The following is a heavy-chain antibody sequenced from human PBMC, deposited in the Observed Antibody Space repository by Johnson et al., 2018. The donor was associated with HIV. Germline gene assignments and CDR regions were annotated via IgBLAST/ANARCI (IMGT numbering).Heavy chain of an antibody. V-gene: IGHV3-30*18. CDR2: ISYDGSDK. CDR1: GFTLSNAW. CDR3: AEAQVLADDCFNV. J-gene: IGHJ3*01. Sequence: QVQLVESGGGLVKPGGSLRLSCAASGFTLSNAWMSWVRQAPGKGLEWVAVISYDGSDKYYADSVKGRFTISRDNAKNTMYLQMNSLRAEDAAKYYCAEAQVLADDCFNVWGQGTVVTVSS. D-gene: IGHD2-8*02.